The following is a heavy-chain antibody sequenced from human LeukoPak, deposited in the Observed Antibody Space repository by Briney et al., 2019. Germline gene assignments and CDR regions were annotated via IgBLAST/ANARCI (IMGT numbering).Heavy chain of an antibody. Sequence: GGSLRLSCAASGFTFSSYWMSWVRQAPGKGLEWVSAISGSGGSTYYADSVKGRFTISRDNSKNTLYLQMNSLRAEDTAVYYCAKDKFWSGFYPFDPWGQGTLVTVSS. J-gene: IGHJ5*02. V-gene: IGHV3-23*01. CDR3: AKDKFWSGFYPFDP. D-gene: IGHD3-3*01. CDR2: ISGSGGST. CDR1: GFTFSSYW.